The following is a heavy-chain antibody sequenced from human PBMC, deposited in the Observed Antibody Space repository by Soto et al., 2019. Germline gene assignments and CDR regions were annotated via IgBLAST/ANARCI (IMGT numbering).Heavy chain of an antibody. CDR1: GFTFTTYA. Sequence: QVQLVESGGGVVQPGSSLRLSCAASGFTFTTYAMDWVRQTPGKGLEWVGVITSNGGNARHADSVKGRFTISRDNVHNKLFLQMDSLRPEDTALYFCARDTVGGSWFPLGFWGQGTLVTVSS. CDR2: ITSNGGNA. V-gene: IGHV3-30-3*01. CDR3: ARDTVGGSWFPLGF. J-gene: IGHJ4*02. D-gene: IGHD2-15*01.